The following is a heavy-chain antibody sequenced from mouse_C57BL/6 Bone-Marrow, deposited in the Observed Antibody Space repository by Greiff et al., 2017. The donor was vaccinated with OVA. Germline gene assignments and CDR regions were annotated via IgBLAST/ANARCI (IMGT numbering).Heavy chain of an antibody. D-gene: IGHD1-1*01. Sequence: QVQLLQSGAELMKPGASVKLSCKATGYTFTGYWIEWVKQRPGNGLEWIGEILPGSGSTNYNEKFKGKATFTADTSSNTAYMQLSSLTTEDSAIYYSARPTVVATRYYFDYWGQGTTLTVSS. CDR1: GYTFTGYW. CDR3: ARPTVVATRYYFDY. V-gene: IGHV1-9*01. CDR2: ILPGSGST. J-gene: IGHJ2*01.